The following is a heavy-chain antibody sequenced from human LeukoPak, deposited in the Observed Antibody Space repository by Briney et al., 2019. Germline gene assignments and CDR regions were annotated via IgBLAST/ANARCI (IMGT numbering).Heavy chain of an antibody. V-gene: IGHV1-8*03. CDR1: GYTFTSYD. Sequence: VASVKVSCKASGYTFTSYDINWVRQATGQGLEWMGWMNPNSGNTGYAQKFQGRVTITRNTSISTAYMELSSLRSEDTAVYYCARGRGPWGSRRAAADNDAFDIWGQGTMVTVSS. J-gene: IGHJ3*02. CDR2: MNPNSGNT. CDR3: ARGRGPWGSRRAAADNDAFDI. D-gene: IGHD6-13*01.